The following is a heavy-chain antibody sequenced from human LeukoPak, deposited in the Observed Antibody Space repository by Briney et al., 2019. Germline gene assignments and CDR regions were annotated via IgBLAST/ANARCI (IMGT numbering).Heavy chain of an antibody. D-gene: IGHD6-13*01. CDR2: IYTSGST. V-gene: IGHV4-61*02. J-gene: IGHJ4*02. CDR3: ARQQLVPSPFDY. Sequence: SETLSLTCTVSGGSISSGSYYWSWIRQPAGKGLEWIGRIYTSGSTNYNPSLKSRVTISVDTSKNQFSLELSSVTAADTAVYYCARQQLVPSPFDYWGQGTLVTVSS. CDR1: GGSISSGSYY.